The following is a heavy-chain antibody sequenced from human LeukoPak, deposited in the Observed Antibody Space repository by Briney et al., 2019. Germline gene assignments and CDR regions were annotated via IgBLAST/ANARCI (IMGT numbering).Heavy chain of an antibody. CDR1: GGSISGYY. CDR2: ISTDSVST. CDR3: ARGLTVPTAPPWY. J-gene: IGHJ4*02. V-gene: IGHV4-59*01. Sequence: PSETPSHTCTLSGGSISGYYWSWISHPPGKGLERIGYISTDSVSTNYNPSPKTRVTISVDTSTNQFSLKLSSVTAADTAVYSCARGLTVPTAPPWYWGQGTLVTASS. D-gene: IGHD4/OR15-4a*01.